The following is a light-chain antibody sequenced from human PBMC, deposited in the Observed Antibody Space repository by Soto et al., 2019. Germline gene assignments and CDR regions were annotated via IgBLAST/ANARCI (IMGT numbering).Light chain of an antibody. CDR3: QQYGSSLLN. J-gene: IGKJ4*01. CDR2: GAS. Sequence: IVMTHSPATLSVSPWERATLSFRASQGIGSTLAWYQQKPGQTPRLLIYGASSRATGIPDRFSGSGSGTDFTLTISRLEPEDFAVYYCQQYGSSLLNFGGGTKVDI. CDR1: QGIGST. V-gene: IGKV3-20*01.